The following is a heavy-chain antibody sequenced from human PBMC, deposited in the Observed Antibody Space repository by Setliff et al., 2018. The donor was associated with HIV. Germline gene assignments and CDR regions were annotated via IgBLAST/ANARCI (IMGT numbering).Heavy chain of an antibody. Sequence: SETLSLTCTVSGDSFNFNYYYWVWIRQPPGKGLEWIGSIYYSGSTYYNPSFEGRVTISADTSKNQFSLKLNSVTAADTAVYYCARLIDVRIFDYWGQGTLVTVSS. V-gene: IGHV4-39*07. CDR1: GDSFNFNYYY. J-gene: IGHJ4*02. CDR3: ARLIDVRIFDY. CDR2: IYYSGST.